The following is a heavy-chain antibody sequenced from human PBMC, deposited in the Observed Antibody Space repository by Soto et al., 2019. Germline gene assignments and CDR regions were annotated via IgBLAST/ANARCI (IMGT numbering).Heavy chain of an antibody. V-gene: IGHV3-53*01. CDR3: ARDASGPFDY. D-gene: IGHD6-25*01. CDR1: GFTVSRS. J-gene: IGHJ4*02. Sequence: PGGSLRLSCAATGFTVSRSMSWVRQAPGRGLECVSFIYDDGNTYYTDSVKGRFTISRDISKNTLYLQVDSLRVEDTAVYFCARDASGPFDYWGQGTPVTVSS. CDR2: IYDDGNT.